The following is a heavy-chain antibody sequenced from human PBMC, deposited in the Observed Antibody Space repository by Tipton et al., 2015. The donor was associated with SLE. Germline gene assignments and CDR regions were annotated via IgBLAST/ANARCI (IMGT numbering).Heavy chain of an antibody. J-gene: IGHJ6*04. Sequence: GLVKPSETLSLTCAVSGGSFSDSYWSWVRQSPGRGLEWMAYIYNTESTNYNPSLKSRVTLSVDTSRNQFSLKLSSVTAADTAVYFCARGPPMDVWGKGTTVTVST. CDR1: GGSFSDSY. CDR3: ARGPPMDV. CDR2: IYNTEST. V-gene: IGHV4-59*01.